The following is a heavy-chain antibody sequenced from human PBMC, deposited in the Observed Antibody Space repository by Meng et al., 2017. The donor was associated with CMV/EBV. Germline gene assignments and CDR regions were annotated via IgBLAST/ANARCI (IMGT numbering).Heavy chain of an antibody. Sequence: GESLKISCAASGFTFSSYEMNWVRQAPGKGLEWVSYISSSGSTIYYADSVKGRFTISRDNAKNSLYLQMNSLRAEDTAVYYCARAEDLLFEYYFGMDVWGQGTTVTVSS. CDR3: ARAEDLLFEYYFGMDV. CDR1: GFTFSSYE. D-gene: IGHD3-10*01. CDR2: ISSSGSTI. J-gene: IGHJ6*02. V-gene: IGHV3-48*03.